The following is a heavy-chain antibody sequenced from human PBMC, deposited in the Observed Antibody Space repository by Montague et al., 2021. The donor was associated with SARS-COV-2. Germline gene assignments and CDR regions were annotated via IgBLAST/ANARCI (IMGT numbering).Heavy chain of an antibody. V-gene: IGHV4-39*01. CDR1: GASISRSYYY. D-gene: IGHD2-21*02. CDR3: ARLLPDGTEVATDIPFDS. J-gene: IGHJ4*02. Sequence: SETLSLTCNVSGASISRSYYYWAWIRQPPEKELELIGSLSYIGNTYYNPSLESRVTISADTYENQFSLKLRTVIAADTAVHYCARLLPDGTEVATDIPFDSWGQGTLVTVSS. CDR2: LSYIGNT.